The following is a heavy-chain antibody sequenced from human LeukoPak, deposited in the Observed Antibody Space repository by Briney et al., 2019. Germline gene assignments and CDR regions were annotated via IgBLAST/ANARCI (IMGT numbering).Heavy chain of an antibody. CDR2: ISSSGSTI. D-gene: IGHD2-8*01. V-gene: IGHV3-48*04. Sequence: GGTLRLSCAASGFTFSSYGMSWVRQAPGKGLEWVSYISSSGSTIYYADSVKGRFTISRDNAKNSLYLQMNSLRAEDTAVYYCARTNKRVLMVYAMRWDWFDPWGQGTLVTVSS. CDR1: GFTFSSYG. CDR3: ARTNKRVLMVYAMRWDWFDP. J-gene: IGHJ5*02.